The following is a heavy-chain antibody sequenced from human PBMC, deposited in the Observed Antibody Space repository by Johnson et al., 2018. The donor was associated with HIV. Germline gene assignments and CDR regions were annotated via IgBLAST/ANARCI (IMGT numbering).Heavy chain of an antibody. Sequence: VQLVESGGGVVQPGRSLRLSCAASGFTFNTYAMHWVRQAPGKGLEWVALMSYDGINENYADSVKGRFTTSRDNSKNTLHLQMSSLRADDTAVYYCAREIVVAVAATLTSGVFDIWGQGTMVTVSS. CDR1: GFTFNTYA. CDR2: MSYDGINE. CDR3: AREIVVAVAATLTSGVFDI. J-gene: IGHJ3*02. V-gene: IGHV3-30-3*01. D-gene: IGHD2-15*01.